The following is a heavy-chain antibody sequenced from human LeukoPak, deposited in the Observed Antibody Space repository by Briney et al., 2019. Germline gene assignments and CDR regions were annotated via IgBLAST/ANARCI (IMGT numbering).Heavy chain of an antibody. CDR2: INWNGGST. V-gene: IGHV3-20*04. D-gene: IGHD5-18*01. J-gene: IGHJ4*02. Sequence: GGSLRLSCAASGFTFDDYGMSWVRQAPGKGLEWVSGINWNGGSTGYADSVKGRFTISRDNAKNSLYLQMNSLRAEDTAVYYCARDRYSYGPRSFDYWGQGTLVTVSS. CDR1: GFTFDDYG. CDR3: ARDRYSYGPRSFDY.